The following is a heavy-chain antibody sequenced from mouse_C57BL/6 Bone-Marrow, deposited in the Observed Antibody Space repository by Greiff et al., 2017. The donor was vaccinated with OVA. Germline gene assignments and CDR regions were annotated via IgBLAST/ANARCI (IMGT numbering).Heavy chain of an antibody. Sequence: EVKLEESGGGLVQPGGSMKLSCVASGFTFSNYWMNWVRQSPEKGLEWVAQIRLKSDNYATHYAESVKGRFTISRDDSKSSVYLQMNNLRAEDTGIYYCTVSTMVTTRFAYWGQGTLVTVSA. V-gene: IGHV6-3*01. CDR2: IRLKSDNYAT. J-gene: IGHJ3*01. CDR1: GFTFSNYW. CDR3: TVSTMVTTRFAY. D-gene: IGHD2-2*01.